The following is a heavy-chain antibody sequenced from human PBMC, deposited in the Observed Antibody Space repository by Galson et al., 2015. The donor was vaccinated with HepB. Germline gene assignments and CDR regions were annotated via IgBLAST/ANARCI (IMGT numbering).Heavy chain of an antibody. J-gene: IGHJ4*02. D-gene: IGHD2-2*01. Sequence: SLRLSCAASGFIFSGSAIDWVRQASGKGPEWVGRIRSKANYYATLYVPSLKGRFTISRDDSKNMAYLHMRSLKTEDTAVYYCIRLGDLSGYSSRWSQGTLVTVSS. V-gene: IGHV3-73*01. CDR1: GFIFSGSA. CDR3: IRLGDLSGYSSR. CDR2: IRSKANYYAT.